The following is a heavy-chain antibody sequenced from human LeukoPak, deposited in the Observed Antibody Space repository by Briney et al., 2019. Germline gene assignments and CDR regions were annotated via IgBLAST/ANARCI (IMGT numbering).Heavy chain of an antibody. Sequence: SETLSLTCAVYGGSFSGYYWSWIRQPPGKGLEWIGEINHSGSTNYNPSLKSRVTISVDTSKNQFSLKLSSVTAADTAVYYCAGKRGLTGEDYWGQGTLVTVSS. CDR1: GGSFSGYY. CDR3: AGKRGLTGEDY. D-gene: IGHD3-9*01. CDR2: INHSGST. J-gene: IGHJ4*02. V-gene: IGHV4-34*01.